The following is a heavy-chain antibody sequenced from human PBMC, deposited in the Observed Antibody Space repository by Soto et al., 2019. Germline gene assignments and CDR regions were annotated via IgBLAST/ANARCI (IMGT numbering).Heavy chain of an antibody. CDR2: ISWNSGSI. D-gene: IGHD2-15*01. J-gene: IGHJ4*02. V-gene: IGHV3-9*01. CDR3: AKENLAGYCSGGSCYRYFDY. Sequence: ESGGGLVQPGRSLRLSCAASGFTFDDYAMHWVRQAPGKGLEWVSGISWNSGSIGYADSVKGRFTISRDNAKNSLYLQMNSLRAEDTALYYCAKENLAGYCSGGSCYRYFDYWGQGTLVTVSS. CDR1: GFTFDDYA.